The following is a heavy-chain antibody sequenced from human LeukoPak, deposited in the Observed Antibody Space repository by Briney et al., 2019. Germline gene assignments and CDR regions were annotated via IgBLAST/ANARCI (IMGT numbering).Heavy chain of an antibody. D-gene: IGHD2-2*01. CDR1: GFTFNSYS. CDR3: ATYCGSTSCYSSDAFDI. J-gene: IGHJ3*02. Sequence: GGSLRLSCAASGFTFNSYSMNWVRQAPGKGLEWVSYISSSSSTIYYADSVKGRFTISRDNAKNSLYLQMNSLRAEDTAVYYCATYCGSTSCYSSDAFDIWGQGTMVTVSS. CDR2: ISSSSSTI. V-gene: IGHV3-48*04.